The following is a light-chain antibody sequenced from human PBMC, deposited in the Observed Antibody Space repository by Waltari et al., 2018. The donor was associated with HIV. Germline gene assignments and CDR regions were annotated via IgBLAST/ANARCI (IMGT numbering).Light chain of an antibody. CDR2: RDN. J-gene: IGLJ2*01. Sequence: QAGLTQPPSVSKGMRQTATLTCTGNSNNVGNQGAAWLQQHQGHPPKLLSYRDNKRPSGVSERFSASRSGNTASLTITGVQPEDDADYFCATWDISLSAVVFGGGTTLTVL. CDR3: ATWDISLSAVV. V-gene: IGLV10-54*04. CDR1: SNNVGNQG.